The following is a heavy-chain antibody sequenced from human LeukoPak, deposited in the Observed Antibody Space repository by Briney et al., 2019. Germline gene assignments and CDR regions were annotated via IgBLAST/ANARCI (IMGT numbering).Heavy chain of an antibody. D-gene: IGHD2-2*01. CDR2: IYYSGST. J-gene: IGHJ3*02. V-gene: IGHV4-30-4*08. Sequence: SQTLSLTCTVSGGSISSGDYYWSWIRQPPGKGLEWIGYIYYSGSTYYHPPLKSRVTISVDTSKNQFSLKLSSVTAADTAVYYCARYCSSTSCFFDAFDIWGQGTVVTVSS. CDR1: GGSISSGDYY. CDR3: ARYCSSTSCFFDAFDI.